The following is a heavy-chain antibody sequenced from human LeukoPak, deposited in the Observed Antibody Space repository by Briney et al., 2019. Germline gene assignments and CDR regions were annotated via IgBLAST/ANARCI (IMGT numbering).Heavy chain of an antibody. V-gene: IGHV1-18*01. CDR1: GYTFTSYG. J-gene: IGHJ4*02. CDR3: ARALWDSSDWYAGGGTIDY. D-gene: IGHD6-19*01. Sequence: GASVKVSCKASGYTFTSYGISWVRQAPGQGLEWMGWISAYNGNTNYAQKLQGRVTMTTDTSTSPAYMELRSLRSDDTAVYYCARALWDSSDWYAGGGTIDYWGQGTLVTVSS. CDR2: ISAYNGNT.